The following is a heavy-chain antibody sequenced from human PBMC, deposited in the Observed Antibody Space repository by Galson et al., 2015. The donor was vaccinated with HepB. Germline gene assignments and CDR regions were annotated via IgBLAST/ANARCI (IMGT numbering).Heavy chain of an antibody. D-gene: IGHD6-19*01. Sequence: SLRLSCAASGFTFSSYAMNWVRQAPGKGLEWVSVISSGGGMTFYADSVKGRFTISRDNSKNMVYLQMNSLRAEDTATYYCAKVALAELRGAFDIWGQGTMVTVSS. CDR1: GFTFSSYA. V-gene: IGHV3-23*01. J-gene: IGHJ3*02. CDR2: ISSGGGMT. CDR3: AKVALAELRGAFDI.